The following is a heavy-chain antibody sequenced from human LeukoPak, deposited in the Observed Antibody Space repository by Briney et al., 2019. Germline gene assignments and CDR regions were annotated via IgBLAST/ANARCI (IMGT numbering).Heavy chain of an antibody. Sequence: PSETLSLTCTVSGVSIYSSTYYWAWIRQPPGKGLEFIGSIYYNEDTFQNPSLKSRLTISVDTSANQFSLRLSSVTAADTAVYYCARQLAAGNDGFDVWGQGAIVTVFS. CDR2: IYYNEDT. J-gene: IGHJ3*01. D-gene: IGHD2-15*01. CDR1: GVSIYSSTYY. CDR3: ARQLAAGNDGFDV. V-gene: IGHV4-39*01.